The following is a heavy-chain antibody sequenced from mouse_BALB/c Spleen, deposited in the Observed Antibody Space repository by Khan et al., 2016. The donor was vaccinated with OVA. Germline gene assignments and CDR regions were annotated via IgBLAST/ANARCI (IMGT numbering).Heavy chain of an antibody. CDR3: ARRGYGNYWFAY. Sequence: EVQLQESGAELVRPGASVKLSCKASGFNITDYYMYWVKQRPDQGLELIGWIDPENGHTIYDPKFQGKASIKAETSSNTAYLQLSSLTSEDTAVYYCARRGYGNYWFAYWGQGTLVTVSA. CDR1: GFNITDYY. V-gene: IGHV14-1*02. CDR2: IDPENGHT. D-gene: IGHD2-1*01. J-gene: IGHJ3*01.